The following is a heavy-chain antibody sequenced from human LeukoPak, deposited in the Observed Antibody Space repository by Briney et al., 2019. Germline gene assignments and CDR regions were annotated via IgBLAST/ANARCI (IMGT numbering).Heavy chain of an antibody. CDR1: GYTFTSYY. D-gene: IGHD3-22*01. Sequence: ASVKVSCKASGYTFTSYYMHWVRQAPGQGLEWMGIINPSGGSTSYAQKFQGRVTMTRDTSTSTVYMELSSLRSEDTAVYYCARSGDYYDGSGYGPFDAFDIWGQGTMVTVSS. CDR2: INPSGGST. V-gene: IGHV1-46*01. CDR3: ARSGDYYDGSGYGPFDAFDI. J-gene: IGHJ3*02.